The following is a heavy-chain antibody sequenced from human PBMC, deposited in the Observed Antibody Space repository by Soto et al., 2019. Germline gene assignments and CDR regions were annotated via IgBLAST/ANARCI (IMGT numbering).Heavy chain of an antibody. Sequence: ASETLSHTCAVYGGSFSGYYWSWIRQPPGKGLEWIGEINHSGSTNYNPSLKSRVTISVDTSKNQFSLKLSSVTAADTAVYYCARCRSGGSCYWLFDPWGQGTLVTVSS. V-gene: IGHV4-34*01. CDR1: GGSFSGYY. CDR3: ARCRSGGSCYWLFDP. J-gene: IGHJ5*02. D-gene: IGHD2-15*01. CDR2: INHSGST.